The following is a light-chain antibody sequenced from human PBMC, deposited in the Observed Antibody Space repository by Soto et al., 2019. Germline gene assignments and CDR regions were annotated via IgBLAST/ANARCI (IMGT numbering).Light chain of an antibody. CDR1: SSNSGSNY. CDR3: AAWDDSLSGVV. Sequence: QSVLTQPPSASGTPVQRVTISCSGSSSNSGSNYVYWYQQLPGTAPKLLIYRNNQRPSGFPDRFSGSKSGTSASLAISGLRSEDGADYYCAAWDDSLSGVVFGGGTTVTVL. CDR2: RNN. V-gene: IGLV1-47*01. J-gene: IGLJ2*01.